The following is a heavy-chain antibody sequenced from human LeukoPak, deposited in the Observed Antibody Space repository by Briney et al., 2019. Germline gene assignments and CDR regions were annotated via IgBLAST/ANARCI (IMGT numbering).Heavy chain of an antibody. Sequence: PSETLSLTCIVSGGSISSSSYYWGWIRQAPGKGLEWIGSIYYSGSTYYNPSLKSRVTISVDTSKNQFSLKLSSVTAADTAVYYCARHTTYYYDSSGCLWGQGTLVTVSS. CDR1: GGSISSSSYY. CDR3: ARHTTYYYDSSGCL. V-gene: IGHV4-39*07. CDR2: IYYSGST. D-gene: IGHD3-22*01. J-gene: IGHJ4*02.